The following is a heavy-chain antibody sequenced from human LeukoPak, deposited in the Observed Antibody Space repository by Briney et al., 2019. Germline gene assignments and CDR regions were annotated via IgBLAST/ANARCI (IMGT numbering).Heavy chain of an antibody. V-gene: IGHV4-34*01. CDR1: GGSFSGYY. Sequence: PSETLSLTCAVYGGSFSGYYRSWIRQPPGKGLEWIGEINHSGSTNYNPSLKSRVTISVDTSKNQFSLKLSSVTAADAAVYYCAKGYYYGSGSYYTPYNWFDPWGQGTLVTVSS. CDR2: INHSGST. CDR3: AKGYYYGSGSYYTPYNWFDP. D-gene: IGHD3-10*01. J-gene: IGHJ5*02.